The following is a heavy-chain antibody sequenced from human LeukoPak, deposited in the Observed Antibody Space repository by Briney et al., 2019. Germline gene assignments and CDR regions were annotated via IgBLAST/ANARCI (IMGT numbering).Heavy chain of an antibody. CDR3: AIVGATGAFDP. CDR2: IYYSGST. D-gene: IGHD1-26*01. Sequence: SETLSLTCTVSGGSISSSSYYWGWIRQPPGKGLEWIGSIYYSGSTYYNPSLKSRVTISVDTSKNQFSLKLSSVTAADTAVYYCAIVGATGAFDPWGQGTLVTVSS. CDR1: GGSISSSSYY. J-gene: IGHJ5*02. V-gene: IGHV4-39*01.